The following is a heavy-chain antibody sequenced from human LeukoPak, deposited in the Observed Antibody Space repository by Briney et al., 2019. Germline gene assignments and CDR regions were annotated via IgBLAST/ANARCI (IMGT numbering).Heavy chain of an antibody. Sequence: PSETLSLTCAVYTDSFNDYFWSWIRQSPGKGLEWIGEINRREYTNYNPSLRSRVTISVDTAKKQFSLKLGSVTAADTAVYYCARGYYYMDVWDKGAAVTVSS. CDR1: TDSFNDYF. CDR3: ARGYYYMDV. CDR2: INRREYT. J-gene: IGHJ6*03. V-gene: IGHV4-34*01.